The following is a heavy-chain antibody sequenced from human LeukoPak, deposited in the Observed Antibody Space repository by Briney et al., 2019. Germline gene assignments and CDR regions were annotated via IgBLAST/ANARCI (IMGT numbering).Heavy chain of an antibody. CDR3: AKESKGYGLYYYMDV. CDR1: GFTFDDYA. J-gene: IGHJ6*03. CDR2: ISWDGGST. Sequence: GGSLRLSCAASGFTFDDYAMHWVRHAPGKGLEWVSLISWDGGSTYYADSVKGRFTISRDNSKNSLYLQMNSLRAEDTALYYCAKESKGYGLYYYMDVWGKGTTVTVSS. V-gene: IGHV3-43D*03. D-gene: IGHD5-18*01.